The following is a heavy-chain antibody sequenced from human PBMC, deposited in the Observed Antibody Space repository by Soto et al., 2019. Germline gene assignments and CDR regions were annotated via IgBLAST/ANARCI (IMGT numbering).Heavy chain of an antibody. Sequence: TXETLYLSFDVYGGSFSGYYWSLIRQPPGKGLEWIGEINHSGSTNYNPSLKSRVTISVDTSKGQFSLNLTSLTTADTAVYFCARGGHRYSNVASGVGGFDYWGQGSMVTVS. CDR2: INHSGST. J-gene: IGHJ4*02. D-gene: IGHD5-12*01. V-gene: IGHV4-34*01. CDR3: ARGGHRYSNVASGVGGFDY. CDR1: GGSFSGYY.